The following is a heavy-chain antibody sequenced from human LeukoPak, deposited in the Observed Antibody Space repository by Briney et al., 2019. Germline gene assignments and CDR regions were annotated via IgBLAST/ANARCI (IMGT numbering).Heavy chain of an antibody. Sequence: GGSLRLSCAASGFTFSSYAMSWVRQAPGKGLEWVSAISSSGGSTYYADSVKGRFTISRDNSKNTLYLQMNSLRAEDTAVYYCATDRDGDYYSYGMDVWGQGTTVTVSS. CDR3: ATDRDGDYYSYGMDV. CDR1: GFTFSSYA. J-gene: IGHJ6*02. V-gene: IGHV3-23*01. CDR2: ISSSGGST. D-gene: IGHD4-17*01.